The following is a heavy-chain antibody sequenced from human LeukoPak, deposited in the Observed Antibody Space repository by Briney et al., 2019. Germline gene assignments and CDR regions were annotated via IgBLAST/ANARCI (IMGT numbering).Heavy chain of an antibody. CDR2: ISGSGGST. J-gene: IGHJ4*02. D-gene: IGHD2-2*02. CDR3: AKGPRSSTSCYNY. V-gene: IGHV3-23*01. CDR1: GFTFSSYA. Sequence: GGSLRLSCAASGFTFSSYAMSWVRQAPGKGLEWVSAISGSGGSTYYADSVKGRFTISRDNSKNTLYLQMNSLRAEDAAVYYCAKGPRSSTSCYNYWGQGTLVTVSS.